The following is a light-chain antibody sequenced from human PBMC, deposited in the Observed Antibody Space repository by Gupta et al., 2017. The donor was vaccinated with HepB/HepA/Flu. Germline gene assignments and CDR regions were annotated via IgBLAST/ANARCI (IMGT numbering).Light chain of an antibody. Sequence: ENVLTQSPATLSLSPGERATLACRASQSVSSYLDWYQQKPGQAPRLLIYDASNRATGIPARFSGSGSGTDFTLTISSIKPEDCAVYECQQCKNWLLTLGAGTNVEIK. CDR3: QQCKNWLLT. CDR2: DAS. CDR1: QSVSSY. V-gene: IGKV3-11*01. J-gene: IGKJ4*01.